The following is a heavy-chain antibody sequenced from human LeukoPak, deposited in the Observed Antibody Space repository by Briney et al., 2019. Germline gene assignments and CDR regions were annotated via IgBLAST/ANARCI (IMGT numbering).Heavy chain of an antibody. CDR3: ARYVVDSAAIDY. CDR1: GYTFTGYN. CDR2: INPNSGGT. Sequence: ASVKVSCKTSGYTFTGYNIHWVGQAPGQGLEWMGRINPNSGGTNYAQKFQGRVTMTSDTSISTAYMELSSLRSDDTAIYYCARYVVDSAAIDYWGQGALVTVSS. J-gene: IGHJ4*02. V-gene: IGHV1-2*06. D-gene: IGHD5-18*01.